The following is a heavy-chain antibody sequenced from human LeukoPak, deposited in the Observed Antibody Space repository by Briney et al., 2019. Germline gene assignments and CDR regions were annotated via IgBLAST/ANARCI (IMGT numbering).Heavy chain of an antibody. CDR1: GGSFSGYY. D-gene: IGHD3-3*01. J-gene: IGHJ6*02. CDR2: INHSEST. V-gene: IGHV4-34*01. CDR3: ARYYDFWSGYLLGYSMDV. Sequence: SETLSLTCAVYGGSFSGYYWSWIRQPPGKGLEWIGEINHSESTNYNPSLKSRVTISVDTSKNQFSLKLSSVTAADTAVYYCARYYDFWSGYLLGYSMDVWGQGTTVTVSS.